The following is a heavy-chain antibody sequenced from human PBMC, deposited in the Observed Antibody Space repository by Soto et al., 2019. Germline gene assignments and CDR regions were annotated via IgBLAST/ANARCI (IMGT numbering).Heavy chain of an antibody. J-gene: IGHJ4*02. V-gene: IGHV3-23*04. CDR3: AKEGEHSSGWANFDY. Sequence: EVQLVESGGGLVQPGGSLRLSCAASGFTFSSYAMSWVRQAPGKGLEWVSAISGSGISTYYADSVKGRFTISRDNSKNTLYRQRNSLRAEDTAVYYCAKEGEHSSGWANFDYWGQGTLVTVSS. CDR1: GFTFSSYA. CDR2: ISGSGIST. D-gene: IGHD6-19*01.